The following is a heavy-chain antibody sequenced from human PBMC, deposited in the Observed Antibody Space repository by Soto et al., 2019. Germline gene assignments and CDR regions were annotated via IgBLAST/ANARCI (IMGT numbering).Heavy chain of an antibody. CDR1: GGSLSGYY. D-gene: IGHD3-16*01. J-gene: IGHJ5*02. Sequence: VPLQQLGAGLLKPSDTLYLTCAVYGGSLSGYYWSWIRQPPGKGLEWVGAINRSGSTNYSPSLKRRVIISVDTSKNQFSLKLSSVTAADTAVYYGARGLLGGAATWGQGTLVTVSS. CDR2: INRSGST. CDR3: ARGLLGGAAT. V-gene: IGHV4-34*01.